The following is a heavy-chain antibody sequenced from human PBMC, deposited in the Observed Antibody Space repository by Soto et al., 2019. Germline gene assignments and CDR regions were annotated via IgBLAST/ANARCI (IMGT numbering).Heavy chain of an antibody. CDR2: IVPMYDSV. CDR1: GGTFNTYT. Sequence: QVQLVQSGAEVKKPGASVKVSCEASGGTFNTYTINWVRQAPGRGLEWVGQIVPMYDSVNYAEDFQGRVPITADKSTKTAYMELPSLRSEDTALYFCASWRSYSGSYCFDYWGQGTLVTVSS. V-gene: IGHV1-69*06. CDR3: ASWRSYSGSYCFDY. D-gene: IGHD1-26*01. J-gene: IGHJ4*02.